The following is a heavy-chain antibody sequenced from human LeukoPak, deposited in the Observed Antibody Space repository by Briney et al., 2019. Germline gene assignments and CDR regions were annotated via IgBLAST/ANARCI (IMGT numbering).Heavy chain of an antibody. D-gene: IGHD5-18*01. V-gene: IGHV4-4*07. CDR3: ARARAPRGYSYGYYFDY. Sequence: SETLSLTCTVSGGSISSYYWSWIRQPAGKGLEWIGRIYTSGSTNYNPSLKSRVTISVDTSKNQFSLKLSSVTAADTAVYYCARARAPRGYSYGYYFDYWGQGTLVTVSS. CDR2: IYTSGST. J-gene: IGHJ4*02. CDR1: GGSISSYY.